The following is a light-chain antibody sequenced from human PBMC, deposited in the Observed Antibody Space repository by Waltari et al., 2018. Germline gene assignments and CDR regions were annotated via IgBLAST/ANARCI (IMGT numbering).Light chain of an antibody. CDR1: QSVSSN. CDR2: GAS. CDR3: LQYNNWWT. V-gene: IGKV3-15*01. J-gene: IGKJ1*01. Sequence: EIVMTQSPATLSVSPGERATLSCRASQSVSSNLAWNQQKPGQAPRLLIHGASTRATGIPARFSGSGSGTEFTLTISSLQSEDLAVYYCLQYNNWWTFGQGTKVEIK.